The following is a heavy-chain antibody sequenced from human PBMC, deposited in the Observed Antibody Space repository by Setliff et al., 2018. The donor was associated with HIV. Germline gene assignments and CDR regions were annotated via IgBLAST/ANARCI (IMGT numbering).Heavy chain of an antibody. J-gene: IGHJ5*02. CDR1: GGTFSSYA. Sequence: SVKVSCKASGGTFSSYAISWVRQAPGQGLEWMGGIIPIFGTANYAQKFQGRVTITADESTSTAYMELSSLRSEDTAVYYCARDMTYFYDSSGSLGWCDPWGQGTLVTVS. V-gene: IGHV1-69*13. CDR2: IIPIFGTA. CDR3: ARDMTYFYDSSGSLGWCDP. D-gene: IGHD3-22*01.